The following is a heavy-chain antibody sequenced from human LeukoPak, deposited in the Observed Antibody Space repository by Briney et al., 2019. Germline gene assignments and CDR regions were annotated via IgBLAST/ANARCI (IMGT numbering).Heavy chain of an antibody. CDR2: ISSRSSYI. V-gene: IGHV3-21*01. CDR1: GFTFSSYS. CDR3: ARDSKYGDEGFDH. Sequence: GGSLRLSCAASGFTFSSYSMNWVRQAPGKGLEWVSSISSRSSYIYYADSVKGRFTISRDNAKNSLYLQMNSLRAEDTAVYYCARDSKYGDEGFDHWGQGTLVTVSS. D-gene: IGHD4-17*01. J-gene: IGHJ4*02.